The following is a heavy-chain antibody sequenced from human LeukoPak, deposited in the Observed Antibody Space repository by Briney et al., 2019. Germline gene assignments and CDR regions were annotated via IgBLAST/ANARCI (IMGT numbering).Heavy chain of an antibody. J-gene: IGHJ6*03. CDR3: ARAIRGSKIASRYYIYYMDI. Sequence: ASVKVSCKASGYTFTGYYMHWVRQAPGQGLEWMGGIIPIFDTTNYAQNFQGRVTITADKSTNTAYMELSSLRSEDTAVYYCARAIRGSKIASRYYIYYMDIWGKGTTVTVSS. V-gene: IGHV1-69*06. CDR1: GYTFTGYY. D-gene: IGHD3-10*01. CDR2: IIPIFDTT.